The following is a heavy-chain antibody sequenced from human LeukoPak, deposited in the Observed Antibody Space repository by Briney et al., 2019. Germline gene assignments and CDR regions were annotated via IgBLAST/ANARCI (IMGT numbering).Heavy chain of an antibody. J-gene: IGHJ4*02. Sequence: ASVKVSCKASGYPSSDFYIHWVRQAPGQGLEWMAWINPQSGATNYAQKFQGRVNMSRDMSIVTVYMEVTSLRSDDTAVYECARGGNDSGFYFAYWGQGALVTVSS. CDR2: INPQSGAT. CDR1: GYPSSDFY. V-gene: IGHV1-2*02. CDR3: ARGGNDSGFYFAY. D-gene: IGHD3-22*01.